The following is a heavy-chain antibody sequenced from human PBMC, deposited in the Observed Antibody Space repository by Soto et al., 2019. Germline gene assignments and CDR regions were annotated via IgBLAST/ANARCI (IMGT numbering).Heavy chain of an antibody. CDR1: GGSISSGGYY. D-gene: IGHD2-21*02. CDR3: ARETMVTALSGWFDP. V-gene: IGHV4-31*03. Sequence: QVQLQESGPGLVKPSQTLSLTCTVSGGSISSGGYYWSWIRQHPGKGLEWIGYIYYSGSTYYNPSLKSRVTISVDTSKNQFSLKLSSVTAADTAVYYCARETMVTALSGWFDPWGQGTLVTVSS. CDR2: IYYSGST. J-gene: IGHJ5*02.